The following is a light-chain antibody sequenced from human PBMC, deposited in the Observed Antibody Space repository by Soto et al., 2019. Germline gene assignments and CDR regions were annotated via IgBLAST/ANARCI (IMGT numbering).Light chain of an antibody. CDR1: QSVSSN. Sequence: EIVMTQSPATLSVSPGERATPSCRASQSVSSNLAWYQQKPGQAPRLLTYGASTRATGIPARFSGSGSGTEFTLTISSLQSEDFAVYYCQQYNNWPPWTFGKGTKV. CDR2: GAS. J-gene: IGKJ1*01. V-gene: IGKV3-15*01. CDR3: QQYNNWPPWT.